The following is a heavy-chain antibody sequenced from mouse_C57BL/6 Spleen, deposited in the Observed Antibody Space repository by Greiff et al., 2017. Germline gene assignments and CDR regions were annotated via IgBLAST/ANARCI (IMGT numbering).Heavy chain of an antibody. V-gene: IGHV1-55*01. CDR1: GYTFTSYW. CDR3: ARGGSGCDY. D-gene: IGHD4-1*01. CDR2: IYPGSGST. J-gene: IGHJ2*01. Sequence: VQLQQPGAELVKPGASVKMSCKASGYTFTSYWITWVKQRPGQGLEWIGDIYPGSGSTHYNEKFKSKATLTVDTSSSTAYMQLSSLTSEDSAGYCGARGGSGCDYWGQGTTLTVSS.